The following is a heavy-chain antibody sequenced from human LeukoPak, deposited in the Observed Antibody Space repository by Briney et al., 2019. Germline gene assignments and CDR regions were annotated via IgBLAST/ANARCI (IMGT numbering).Heavy chain of an antibody. D-gene: IGHD5-24*01. V-gene: IGHV4-59*01. CDR3: ARAPRDGYNPTNFDY. J-gene: IGHJ4*02. CDR1: GGSISSYY. CDR2: IYYSGST. Sequence: PSETLSLTCTVSGGSISSYYWSWIRQPPGKGLEWIGYIYYSGSTNYNPSLKSRVTISVDTSKNQFSLKLSSVTAADTAVYYCARAPRDGYNPTNFDYWGQGTLVTVSS.